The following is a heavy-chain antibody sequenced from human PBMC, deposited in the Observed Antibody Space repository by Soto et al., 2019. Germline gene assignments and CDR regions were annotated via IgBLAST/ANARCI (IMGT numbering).Heavy chain of an antibody. CDR3: AGEEYSSRSGCRQS. CDR2: ICHDGSNK. J-gene: IGHJ6*01. Sequence: GGSLRLSCATSGFTFSNYCMPWVRQAPGKGLEWVAVICHDGSNKYYADSVKGRFTISRDNSKNTLYLQMNSLRVEDTAVYYCAGEEYSSRSGCRQSWG. V-gene: IGHV3-33*01. D-gene: IGHD6-25*01. CDR1: GFTFSNYC.